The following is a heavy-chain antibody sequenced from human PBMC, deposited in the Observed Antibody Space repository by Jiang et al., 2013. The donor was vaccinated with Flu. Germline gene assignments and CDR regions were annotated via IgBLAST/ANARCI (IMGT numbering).Heavy chain of an antibody. Sequence: GRSLRLSCAASGFTFSSYAMHWVRQAPGKGLEWVAVISYDGSNKYYADSVKGRFTISRDNSKNTLYLQMNSLRAEDTAVYYCARDPPLEYSSGWSWIDYWGQGTLVTVSS. CDR1: GFTFSSYA. D-gene: IGHD6-19*01. V-gene: IGHV3-30-3*01. J-gene: IGHJ4*02. CDR2: ISYDGSNK. CDR3: ARDPPLEYSSGWSWIDY.